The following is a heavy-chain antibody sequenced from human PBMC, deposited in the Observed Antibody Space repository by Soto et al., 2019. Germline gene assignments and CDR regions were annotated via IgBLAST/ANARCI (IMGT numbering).Heavy chain of an antibody. V-gene: IGHV4-59*01. Sequence: SETLSLTCTVSGGSISSYYWSWIRQPPGKGLEWIGYIYYSGSTNYNPSLKSRVTISVDTSKNQFSLKLSSVTAADTAVYYCARDRAYCSGGSCYSEAFDIWGQGTMVTVSS. CDR2: IYYSGST. J-gene: IGHJ3*02. D-gene: IGHD2-15*01. CDR3: ARDRAYCSGGSCYSEAFDI. CDR1: GGSISSYY.